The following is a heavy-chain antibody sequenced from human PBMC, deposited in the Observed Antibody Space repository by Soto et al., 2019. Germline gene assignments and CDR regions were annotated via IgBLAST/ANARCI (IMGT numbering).Heavy chain of an antibody. CDR2: ISSSGSTI. D-gene: IGHD4-4*01. Sequence: LRLSCAASGFTFSSYEMNWVRQAPGKGLEWVSYISSSGSTIYYADSVKGRFTISRDNAKNSLYLQMNSLRAEDTAVYYCARTPTAYYGMDVWGQGTTVTVSS. CDR3: ARTPTAYYGMDV. CDR1: GFTFSSYE. J-gene: IGHJ6*02. V-gene: IGHV3-48*03.